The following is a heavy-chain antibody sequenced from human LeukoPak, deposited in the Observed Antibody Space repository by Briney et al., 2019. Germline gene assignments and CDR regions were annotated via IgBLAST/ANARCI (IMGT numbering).Heavy chain of an antibody. Sequence: SQTLSLTCTVSGGSISSGDYYWSWIRQYPGKGLEWIVYLSYSGSTYYNPSLKSRVTISLHTSKNQFSLKLSSVTAAATAVYYCARELVSWFDPWGQGTLVTVSS. J-gene: IGHJ5*02. CDR3: ARELVSWFDP. CDR1: GGSISSGDYY. D-gene: IGHD3-16*02. V-gene: IGHV4-31*03. CDR2: LSYSGST.